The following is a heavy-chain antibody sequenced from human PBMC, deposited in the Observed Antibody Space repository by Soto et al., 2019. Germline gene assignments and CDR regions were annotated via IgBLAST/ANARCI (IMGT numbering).Heavy chain of an antibody. CDR2: IYHSGST. V-gene: IGHV4-4*02. D-gene: IGHD1-1*01. CDR3: KRLRARNANDLDY. CDR1: GGSISSSNW. Sequence: XATLSLPCAVSGGSISSSNWWSWVRQPPGKGLEWIGEIYHSGSTNYNPSLKSRVTISVDKSKNQYSLKLSSVTAADTAVYYCKRLRARNANDLDYWGQGTLVTVSS. J-gene: IGHJ4*02.